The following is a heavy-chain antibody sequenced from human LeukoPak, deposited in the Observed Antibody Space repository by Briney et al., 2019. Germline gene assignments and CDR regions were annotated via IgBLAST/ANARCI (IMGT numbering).Heavy chain of an antibody. D-gene: IGHD2-2*01. Sequence: PGGSLRLSCAASGFTFDDYAMHWVRQAPGKGLEWVSGISWNSGSIGYADSVKGRFTISRDNAKNSLHLQMNSLRAEDTALYYCAKDIGSSTSCPIAWGQGTLVTVSS. CDR2: ISWNSGSI. CDR1: GFTFDDYA. J-gene: IGHJ4*02. CDR3: AKDIGSSTSCPIA. V-gene: IGHV3-9*01.